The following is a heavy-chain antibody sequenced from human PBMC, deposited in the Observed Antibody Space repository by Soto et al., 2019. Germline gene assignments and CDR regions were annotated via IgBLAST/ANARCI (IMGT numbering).Heavy chain of an antibody. CDR3: ASHTMVRGVIDY. V-gene: IGHV4-39*01. Sequence: SETLSLTCTVSGGSISSSSYYWGWIRQPPGKGLEWIGSIYYSGSTYYNPSLKSRVTISVDTSKNQFSLKLSSVTAADTAVYYCASHTMVRGVIDYWGQGTLVTVSS. J-gene: IGHJ4*02. D-gene: IGHD3-10*01. CDR2: IYYSGST. CDR1: GGSISSSSYY.